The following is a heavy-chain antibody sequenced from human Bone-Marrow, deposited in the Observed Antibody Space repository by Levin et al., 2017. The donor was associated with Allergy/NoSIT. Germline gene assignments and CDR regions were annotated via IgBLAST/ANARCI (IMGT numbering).Heavy chain of an antibody. Sequence: GGSLRLSCAASGVTVSNNYMSWVRQAPGKGLEWVSVIYSGGSTYYAESVKGRFTISRDNYKNTLYLQMNSLRAEDTAIYYCARDPPGGGYWGQGTLVTVSS. CDR3: ARDPPGGGY. CDR1: GVTVSNNY. D-gene: IGHD3-10*01. CDR2: IYSGGST. V-gene: IGHV3-53*01. J-gene: IGHJ4*02.